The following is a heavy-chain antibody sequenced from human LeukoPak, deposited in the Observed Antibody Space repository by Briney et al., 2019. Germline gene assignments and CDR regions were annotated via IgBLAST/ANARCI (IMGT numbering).Heavy chain of an antibody. D-gene: IGHD1-26*01. CDR3: ARGISYSGSYYYFDY. CDR1: GYTFTSYG. J-gene: IGHJ4*02. V-gene: IGHV1-18*01. Sequence: ASVKVSCKTSGYTFTSYGISWVRQAPGQGLEWMGWISACNGNTNYAQKLQGRVTMTTDTSTSTAYMELRSLRSDDTAVYYCARGISYSGSYYYFDYWGQGTLVTVSS. CDR2: ISACNGNT.